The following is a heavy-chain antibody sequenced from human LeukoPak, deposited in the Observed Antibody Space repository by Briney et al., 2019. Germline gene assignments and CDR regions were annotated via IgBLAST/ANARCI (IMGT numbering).Heavy chain of an antibody. D-gene: IGHD6-13*01. Sequence: GGSLRLSCAASGFTFSSYAMSWVRQAPGKGLEWVSAISGSGGSAYYADPVKGRFTISRDNSKNTLYLQMNSLRAEDTAVYYCAKFPDSSSWYGGAFDIWGQGTMVTVSS. CDR1: GFTFSSYA. CDR2: ISGSGGSA. CDR3: AKFPDSSSWYGGAFDI. V-gene: IGHV3-23*01. J-gene: IGHJ3*02.